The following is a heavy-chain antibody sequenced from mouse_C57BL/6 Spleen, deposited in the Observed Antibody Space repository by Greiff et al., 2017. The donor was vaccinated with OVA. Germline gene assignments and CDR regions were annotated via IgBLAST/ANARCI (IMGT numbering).Heavy chain of an antibody. J-gene: IGHJ2*01. Sequence: EVKLEESGGGLVQPGGSLKLSCAASGFTFSDYYMYWVRQTPEKRLEWVAYISNGGGSTYYPDTVKGRFTISRDNAKNTLYLQMSRLKSEDTAMYYCARPQDWDGGYFDYWGQGTTLTVSS. CDR2: ISNGGGST. V-gene: IGHV5-12*01. D-gene: IGHD4-1*01. CDR1: GFTFSDYY. CDR3: ARPQDWDGGYFDY.